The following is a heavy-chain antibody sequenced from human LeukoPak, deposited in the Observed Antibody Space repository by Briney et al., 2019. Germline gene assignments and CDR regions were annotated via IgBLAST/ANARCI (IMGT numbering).Heavy chain of an antibody. Sequence: ASVKVSCKASGYTFTSYYIHWVRQAPGQGLEWMGFVDPKTGATNYAQKFEGRVTMTRDTSISTACMELTSLRSDDSALYFCARLALSPTLDYWGQGTLVTVSS. CDR2: VDPKTGAT. D-gene: IGHD5/OR15-5a*01. J-gene: IGHJ4*02. CDR3: ARLALSPTLDY. CDR1: GYTFTSYY. V-gene: IGHV1-2*02.